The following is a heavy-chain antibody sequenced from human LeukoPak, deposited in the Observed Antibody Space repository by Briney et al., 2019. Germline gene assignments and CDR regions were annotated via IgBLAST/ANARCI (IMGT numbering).Heavy chain of an antibody. CDR2: ISSSSSYT. V-gene: IGHV3-11*06. CDR3: ARAARDYGSGSYYNPPNYYYYYGMDV. J-gene: IGHJ6*02. D-gene: IGHD3-10*01. CDR1: GFTFSDYY. Sequence: PGGSLRLSCAASGFTFSDYYMSWIRQAPGKGLEWVSYISSSSSYTNYADSVKGRFTISRDNSKNTLYLQMNSLRAEDTAVYYCARAARDYGSGSYYNPPNYYYYYGMDVWGQGTTVTVSS.